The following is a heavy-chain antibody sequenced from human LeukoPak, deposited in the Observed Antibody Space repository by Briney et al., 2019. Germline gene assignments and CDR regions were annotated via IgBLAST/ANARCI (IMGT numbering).Heavy chain of an antibody. CDR2: IGTASDT. D-gene: IGHD1-1*01. Sequence: GGSLRLSCAASGFTFSSFDMHWVRQPTGQGLEWVSTIGTASDTYYPGSVEGRFTLSRNNAKNSLYLQMNSLTAGDTAVYYCARGPHRGKYYYMDVWGKGTTVTVSS. J-gene: IGHJ6*03. CDR1: GFTFSSFD. CDR3: ARGPHRGKYYYMDV. V-gene: IGHV3-13*01.